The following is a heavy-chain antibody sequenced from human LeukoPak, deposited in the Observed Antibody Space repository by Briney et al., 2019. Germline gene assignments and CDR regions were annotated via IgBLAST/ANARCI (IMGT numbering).Heavy chain of an antibody. CDR1: GYSISSGYY. V-gene: IGHV4-38-2*02. D-gene: IGHD3-3*01. J-gene: IGHJ4*02. Sequence: SETLSLTCTVSGYSISSGYYWGWIRHPPGKGLEWVGSIYHRGSTYYNPSLRSRVTISLDRSKKKFSLKLTSVTAADTAVYFCARGAEYYAIWRGYAGYSDYWGQGISVTVSS. CDR3: ARGAEYYAIWRGYAGYSDY. CDR2: IYHRGST.